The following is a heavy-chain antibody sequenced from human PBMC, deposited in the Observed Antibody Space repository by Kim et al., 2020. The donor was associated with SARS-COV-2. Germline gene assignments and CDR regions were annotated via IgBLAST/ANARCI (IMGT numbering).Heavy chain of an antibody. V-gene: IGHV4-34*01. CDR3: ARRVGATRDY. D-gene: IGHD1-26*01. Sequence: SETLSLTCAVYGGSFSGYYWSWIRQPPGKGLEWIGEINHSGSTNYNPSLKSRVTISVDTSKNQFSLKLSSVTAADTAVYYCARRVGATRDYWGQGTLVTVSS. J-gene: IGHJ4*02. CDR1: GGSFSGYY. CDR2: INHSGST.